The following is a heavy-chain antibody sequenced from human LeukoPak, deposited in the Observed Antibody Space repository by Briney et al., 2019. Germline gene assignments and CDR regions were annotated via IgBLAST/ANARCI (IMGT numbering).Heavy chain of an antibody. CDR3: AKLVGGLPFDL. J-gene: IGHJ3*01. V-gene: IGHV3-23*01. Sequence: GGTLRLSCVASGFTFSSYAISCVRQAPGKRLEWVSTISGSGYTTYYAVTVKGRFTIYRDNSKNSLYLQMNSLRVEDTALYYCAKLVGGLPFDLWGQGTVVTVSS. D-gene: IGHD1-26*01. CDR2: ISGSGYTT. CDR1: GFTFSSYA.